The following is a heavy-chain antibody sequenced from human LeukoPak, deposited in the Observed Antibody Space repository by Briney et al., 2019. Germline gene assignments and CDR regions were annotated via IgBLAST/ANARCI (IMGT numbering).Heavy chain of an antibody. CDR2: INHSGST. CDR3: ARGYYDFWSGYSEIDY. V-gene: IGHV4-34*01. D-gene: IGHD3-3*01. CDR1: GGSFSGYY. Sequence: SETLSLTCAVYGGSFSGYYWSWIRQPPGKGLEWIGEINHSGSTNYNPSLKSRVTISVDTSKNQFSLKLSSVTAADTAVYYCARGYYDFWSGYSEIDYWGQGIPVTFSS. J-gene: IGHJ4*02.